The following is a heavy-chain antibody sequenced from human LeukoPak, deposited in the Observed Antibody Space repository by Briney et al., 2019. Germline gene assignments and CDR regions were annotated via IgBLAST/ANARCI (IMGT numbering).Heavy chain of an antibody. CDR3: ARDPGDFWSGYYHPVGLDI. CDR2: IYHSGST. CDR1: GGSISSGGYS. D-gene: IGHD3-3*01. Sequence: SQTLSLTCAVSGGSISSGGYSWSWIRQPPGKGLEWIGYIYHSGSTYYNPSLKSRVTISVDRSKNQFSLKLTSVTAADTAVYYCARDPGDFWSGYYHPVGLDIWGQGTMVTVSS. V-gene: IGHV4-30-2*01. J-gene: IGHJ3*02.